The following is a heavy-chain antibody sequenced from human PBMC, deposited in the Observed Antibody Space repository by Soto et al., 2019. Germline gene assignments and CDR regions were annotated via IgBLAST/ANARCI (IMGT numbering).Heavy chain of an antibody. V-gene: IGHV2-5*01. CDR1: GFSLSTSGVG. CDR3: ALSSLRYFDWLLFFYY. Sequence: QITLKESGPTLVKPTQTLTLTCTFSGFSLSTSGVGVGWIRQPPGKALEWLALIYWNDDKRYSPSLKSRLPITKDTSKNQLVLTMSNMYPVDTVTYYCALSSLRYFDWLLFFYYWGQGTLVTVSS. CDR2: IYWNDDK. D-gene: IGHD3-9*01. J-gene: IGHJ4*02.